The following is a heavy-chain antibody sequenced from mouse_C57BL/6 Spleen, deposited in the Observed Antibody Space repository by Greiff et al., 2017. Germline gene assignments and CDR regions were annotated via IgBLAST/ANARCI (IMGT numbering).Heavy chain of an antibody. J-gene: IGHJ2*01. CDR1: GFPFSDYG. CDR2: ISSGSSTI. V-gene: IGHV5-17*01. Sequence: EVMLVESGGGLVKPGGSLKLSCAASGFPFSDYGMHWVRQAPEKGLEWVAYISSGSSTIYYADTVKGRFTISRDNAKNTLFRQMTRLRSEDTAMYYCARYYDYDDGGRDYWGQGTTLTVSS. CDR3: ARYYDYDDGGRDY. D-gene: IGHD2-4*01.